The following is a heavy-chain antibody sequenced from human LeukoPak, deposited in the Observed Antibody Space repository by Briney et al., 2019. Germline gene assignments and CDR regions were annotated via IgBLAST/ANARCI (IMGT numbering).Heavy chain of an antibody. D-gene: IGHD3-22*01. Sequence: ASVKVSCKGSGYAFSDHFIHWVRQAPGQGLEWMGGIIPIFGTANYAQKFQGRVTITTDESTSTAYMELSSLRSEDTAVYYCARDGDDSSGSDAFDIWGQGTMVTVSS. J-gene: IGHJ3*02. CDR2: IIPIFGTA. V-gene: IGHV1-69*05. CDR3: ARDGDDSSGSDAFDI. CDR1: GYAFSDHF.